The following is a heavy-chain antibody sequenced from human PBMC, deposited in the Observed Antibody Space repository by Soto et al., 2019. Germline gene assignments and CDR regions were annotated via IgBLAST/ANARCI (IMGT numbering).Heavy chain of an antibody. Sequence: GASVKVSCKASGYTFTSQNMHCVRQAPGQGFEWMGVINPSNGNTTYAQKFQGRVTMTTDTSTSTAYMELRSLISDDTAVYYCARGVGSGIYYNQYNWFDPWGQGTLVTVSS. CDR1: GYTFTSQN. D-gene: IGHD3-10*01. CDR2: INPSNGNT. J-gene: IGHJ5*02. V-gene: IGHV1-46*01. CDR3: ARGVGSGIYYNQYNWFDP.